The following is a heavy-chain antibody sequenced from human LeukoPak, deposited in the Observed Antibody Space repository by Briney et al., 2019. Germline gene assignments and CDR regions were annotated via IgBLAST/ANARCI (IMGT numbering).Heavy chain of an antibody. V-gene: IGHV1-8*01. J-gene: IGHJ6*02. CDR1: GYTFTSYD. D-gene: IGHD6-19*01. CDR2: MNPNSGNT. Sequence: GASVKVSCKASGYTFTSYDINWVRQATGQGLEWMGWMNPNSGNTGYAQKFQGRVTMTRNTSISTAYMELSSLRSEDTAVYYCARGVPLTFSGWVQYPYYYYGMDVWGQGTTVTVSS. CDR3: ARGVPLTFSGWVQYPYYYYGMDV.